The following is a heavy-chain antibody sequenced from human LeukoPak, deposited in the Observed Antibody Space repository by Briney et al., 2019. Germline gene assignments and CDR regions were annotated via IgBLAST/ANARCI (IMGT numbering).Heavy chain of an antibody. Sequence: SETLSLTRTVSGGSISSYYWSWIRQPAGKGLEWIGRIYTSGSTNYNPSLKSRVTMSVDTSKNQFSLKLSSVTAADTAVYYCARWSVDSGVYAFDIWGQGTMVTVSS. CDR3: ARWSVDSGVYAFDI. CDR2: IYTSGST. D-gene: IGHD2-8*02. CDR1: GGSISSYY. J-gene: IGHJ3*02. V-gene: IGHV4-4*07.